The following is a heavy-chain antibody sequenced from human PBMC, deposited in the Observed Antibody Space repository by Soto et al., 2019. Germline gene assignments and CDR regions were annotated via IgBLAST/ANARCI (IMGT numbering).Heavy chain of an antibody. CDR2: VSYDGSKQ. Sequence: QVQLVESGGGVVQPGRSLRVSCAASGFTFSNYAMHWVRQAPGKGLEWVAVVSYDGSKQFYAYSVEGRFTISRDSSKSTLYLHMDNLRDEDTAVYYCARDRVYYYDNSGYYNFDYWGQGTLVTVSS. D-gene: IGHD3-22*01. CDR3: ARDRVYYYDNSGYYNFDY. J-gene: IGHJ4*02. CDR1: GFTFSNYA. V-gene: IGHV3-30-3*01.